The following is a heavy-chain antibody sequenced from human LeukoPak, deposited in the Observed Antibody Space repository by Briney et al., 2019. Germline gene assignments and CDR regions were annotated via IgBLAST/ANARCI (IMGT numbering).Heavy chain of an antibody. CDR2: IYYDGDT. CDR3: ARSRSYYFDH. V-gene: IGHV4-39*01. D-gene: IGHD6-19*01. CDR1: GDSINNPGYY. Sequence: WETLSLTCTVSGDSINNPGYYWGWIRRPPGKGLEWIGTIYYDGDTYYNASLKSRVTISVDTSNNQFSLRLSSVTAADTAVYYCARSRSYYFDHWGQGTLVTVSS. J-gene: IGHJ4*02.